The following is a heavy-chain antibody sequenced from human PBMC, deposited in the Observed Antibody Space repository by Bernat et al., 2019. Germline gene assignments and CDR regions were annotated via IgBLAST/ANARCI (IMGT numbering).Heavy chain of an antibody. CDR3: AREDRSSYDFWSGYYRDRCFDY. D-gene: IGHD3-3*01. V-gene: IGHV3-30-3*01. CDR1: GFTFSSYA. J-gene: IGHJ4*02. CDR2: ISYDGSNK. Sequence: QVQLVESGGGVVQPGRSLRLSCAASGFTFSSYAMHWVRQAPGKGLEWVAVISYDGSNKYYADSVKGRFTISRDNSKNTLYLQMNSLRAEDTAVYYCAREDRSSYDFWSGYYRDRCFDYWGQGTLVTVSS.